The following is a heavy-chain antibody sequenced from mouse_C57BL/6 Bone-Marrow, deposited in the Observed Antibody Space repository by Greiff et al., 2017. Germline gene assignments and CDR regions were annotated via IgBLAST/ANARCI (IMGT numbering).Heavy chain of an antibody. V-gene: IGHV5-17*01. J-gene: IGHJ3*01. Sequence: DVHLVESGGGLVKPGGSLKLSCAASGFTFSDYGMHWVRQAPEKGLEWVAYISSGSSTIYYADTVKGRFTISRDNAKNTLFLQMTSLRSEDTAMYYCARKENPAWFAYWGQGTLVTVSA. CDR3: ARKENPAWFAY. CDR2: ISSGSSTI. CDR1: GFTFSDYG.